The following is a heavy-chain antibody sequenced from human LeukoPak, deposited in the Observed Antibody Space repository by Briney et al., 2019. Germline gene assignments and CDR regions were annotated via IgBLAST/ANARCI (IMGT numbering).Heavy chain of an antibody. CDR2: ITSSGSTI. J-gene: IGHJ5*02. D-gene: IGHD6-13*01. CDR3: ASRRRSSSWYENWFDP. CDR1: GLTFSDYH. Sequence: GGSLRLSCAASGLTFSDYHMSWIRQAPGKGLEWVSYITSSGSTIYYADSVKGRFTISRDNAKNSLYLQMNSLRAEDTAVYYCASRRRSSSWYENWFDPWGQGTLVTVSS. V-gene: IGHV3-11*01.